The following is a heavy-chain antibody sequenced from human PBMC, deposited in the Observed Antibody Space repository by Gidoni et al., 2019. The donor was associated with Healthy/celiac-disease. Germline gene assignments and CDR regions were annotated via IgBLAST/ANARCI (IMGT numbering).Heavy chain of an antibody. V-gene: IGHV3-23*01. Sequence: EVQLLESGGGLVQPGGFLRLSCAVSGFPFSSYAMSWVRQAPGKGLEWVSGISGSGGSIYYADSVKGRFTISRDNSKNTLYLQMNSLRAEDTAVYYCAKKDTIFGFLDAFDIWGQGTMVTVS. D-gene: IGHD3-3*01. CDR3: AKKDTIFGFLDAFDI. CDR1: GFPFSSYA. J-gene: IGHJ3*02. CDR2: ISGSGGSI.